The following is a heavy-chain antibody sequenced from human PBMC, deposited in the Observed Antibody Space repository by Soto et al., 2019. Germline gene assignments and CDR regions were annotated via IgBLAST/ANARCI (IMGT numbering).Heavy chain of an antibody. V-gene: IGHV3-33*01. CDR3: ARTPRLAYCGGDCYSGAFDI. CDR1: GFTFSSYG. J-gene: IGHJ3*02. Sequence: RGSLRLSCAASGFTFSSYGMHWVRQAPGKGLEWVAVIWYDGSNKYYADSVKGRFTISRDNSKNTLYLQMNSLRAEDTAVYYCARTPRLAYCGGDCYSGAFDIWGQGTMVTVSS. D-gene: IGHD2-21*02. CDR2: IWYDGSNK.